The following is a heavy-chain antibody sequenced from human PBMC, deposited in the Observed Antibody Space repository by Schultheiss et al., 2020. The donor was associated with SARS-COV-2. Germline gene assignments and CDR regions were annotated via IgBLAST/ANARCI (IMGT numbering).Heavy chain of an antibody. CDR1: GYSFTSYW. CDR3: ARLRSHGGPHFDY. Sequence: GGSLRLSCKGSGYSFTSYWIGWVRQMPGKGLEWMGIIYPADSDTRYNPSFQGQVTISADTSISTAYLQWSSLKASDTAMYYCARLRSHGGPHFDYWGQGTLVTVSS. J-gene: IGHJ4*02. D-gene: IGHD3-16*01. V-gene: IGHV5-51*01. CDR2: IYPADSDT.